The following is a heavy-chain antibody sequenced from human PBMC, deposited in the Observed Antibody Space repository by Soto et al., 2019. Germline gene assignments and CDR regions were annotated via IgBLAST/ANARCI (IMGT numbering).Heavy chain of an antibody. CDR3: VLWVRGVINY. J-gene: IGHJ4*02. CDR1: GFTFSDHY. D-gene: IGHD3-10*01. CDR2: SRNRAQSYTT. V-gene: IGHV3-72*01. Sequence: EVQLVESGGGLVQPGGSLRLSCATSGFTFSDHYLEWVRQAPGKGLEWVGRSRNRAQSYTTEYAASVKGRFTISRDDSKNSLYLQVNSLTTDVTAVYYCVLWVRGVINYWGQGTLVTVSS.